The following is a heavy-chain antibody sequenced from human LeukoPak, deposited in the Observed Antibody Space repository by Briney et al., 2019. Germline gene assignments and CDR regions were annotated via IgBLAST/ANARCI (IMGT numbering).Heavy chain of an antibody. CDR1: GYTFTSYC. CDR2: INPSGGST. V-gene: IGHV1-46*01. D-gene: IGHD3-10*01. Sequence: ASVKVSCKASGYTFTSYCMHWVRQAPGQGLEWMGIINPSGGSTSYAQKFQGRVTMTRNTSISTAYMELSSLRSEDTAVYYCARGLYTMIRGVIIYWGQGTLVTVSS. J-gene: IGHJ4*02. CDR3: ARGLYTMIRGVIIY.